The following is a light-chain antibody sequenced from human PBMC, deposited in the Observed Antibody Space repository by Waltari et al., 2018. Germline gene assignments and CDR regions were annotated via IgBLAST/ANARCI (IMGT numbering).Light chain of an antibody. CDR1: QSISIH. V-gene: IGKV1-39*01. Sequence: DIQMTQSPSSLSASIGDRVTITCRASQSISIHLNWYQHKPGIAPRLLIYDASTLQSGVPSRFSGGGSGTEFTLTISSLQPEDCATYYCQQSYSTPLLSFGPGTKVDIK. CDR2: DAS. CDR3: QQSYSTPLLS. J-gene: IGKJ3*01.